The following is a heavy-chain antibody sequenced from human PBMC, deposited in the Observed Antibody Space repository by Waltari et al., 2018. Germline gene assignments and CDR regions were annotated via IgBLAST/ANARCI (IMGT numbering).Heavy chain of an antibody. J-gene: IGHJ5*02. V-gene: IGHV4-39*07. CDR1: GGSISSSSYY. D-gene: IGHD6-13*01. Sequence: QLQLQESGPGLVKPSETLSLTCTVSGGSISSSSYYWGWIRQPPGKGLEWIGSIYYSGSTYDNPSLKSRVTISVDTAKNQFSLKLSSVTAADTAVYYCARGMTAAAGNWFDPWGQGTLVTVSS. CDR2: IYYSGST. CDR3: ARGMTAAAGNWFDP.